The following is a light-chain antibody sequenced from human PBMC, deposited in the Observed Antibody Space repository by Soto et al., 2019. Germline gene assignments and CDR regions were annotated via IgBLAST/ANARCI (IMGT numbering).Light chain of an antibody. Sequence: DIQMTQSPSSLSASVGDRVTITCQASQDITIYLNWYQQRPGKAPKLLIYDASNLETGVPSRFSGSGSGTNFNLPISGLLPEDIATYYCQQYDSLPPFTFGPGTKVDFK. J-gene: IGKJ3*01. CDR2: DAS. CDR3: QQYDSLPPFT. V-gene: IGKV1-33*01. CDR1: QDITIY.